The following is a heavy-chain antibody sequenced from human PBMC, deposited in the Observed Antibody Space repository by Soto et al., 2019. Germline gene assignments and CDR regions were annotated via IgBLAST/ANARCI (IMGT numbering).Heavy chain of an antibody. J-gene: IGHJ5*02. CDR1: GGSISSYY. CDR3: ARVGEKRKYSSSLAQFDP. D-gene: IGHD6-6*01. Sequence: KPSETLSLTCTVSGGSISSYYWSWIRQPPGKGLEWIGYIYYSGSTNYNPSLKSRVTISVDTSKNQFSLKLSSVTAADTAVYYCARVGEKRKYSSSLAQFDPWGQGTLVTVSS. CDR2: IYYSGST. V-gene: IGHV4-59*01.